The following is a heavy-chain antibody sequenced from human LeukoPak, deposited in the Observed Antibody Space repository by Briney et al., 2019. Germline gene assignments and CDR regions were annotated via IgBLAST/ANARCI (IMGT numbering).Heavy chain of an antibody. Sequence: GASVKVSCKASGYTFTSYDINWVRQATGQGLEWMGWMNPNSGGTNYAQKFQGRVTMTRDTSISTAYMELSRLRSDDTAVYYCASFREAAMDAFDIWGQGTMVTVSS. J-gene: IGHJ3*02. CDR3: ASFREAAMDAFDI. D-gene: IGHD2-2*01. CDR1: GYTFTSYD. V-gene: IGHV1-2*02. CDR2: MNPNSGGT.